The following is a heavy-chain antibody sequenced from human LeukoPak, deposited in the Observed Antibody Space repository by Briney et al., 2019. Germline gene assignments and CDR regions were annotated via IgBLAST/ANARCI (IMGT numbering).Heavy chain of an antibody. CDR3: AAMCGDRLQLFAFDI. CDR1: GSTFSSYA. J-gene: IGHJ3*02. V-gene: IGHV3-23*01. CDR2: ISGSGGST. Sequence: GGSLRLSCAASGSTFSSYAMSWVRQAPGKGLEWVSAISGSGGSTYYADSVKGRFTISRDNSKNTLYLQMNSLRAEDTAVYYCAAMCGDRLQLFAFDIWGQGTMVTVSS. D-gene: IGHD1-1*01.